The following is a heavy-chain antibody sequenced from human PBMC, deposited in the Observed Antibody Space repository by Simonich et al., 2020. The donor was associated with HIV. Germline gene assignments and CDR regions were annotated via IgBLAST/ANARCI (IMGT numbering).Heavy chain of an antibody. D-gene: IGHD6-13*01. CDR2: INHSGST. V-gene: IGHV4-34*01. CDR1: GGSFSGYY. CDR3: ARLTAGGLGEYFQH. Sequence: QVQLQQWGAGLLKPSETLSLTCAVYGGSFSGYYWSWIRQPPGKGLEWIGEINHSGSTNYNPSLKSRVTISVDTSKNQFSLKLSSVTAADTAVYYCARLTAGGLGEYFQHWGQVTLVTVSS. J-gene: IGHJ1*01.